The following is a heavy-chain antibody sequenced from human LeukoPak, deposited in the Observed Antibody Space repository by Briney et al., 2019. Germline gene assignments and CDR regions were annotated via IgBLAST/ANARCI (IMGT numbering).Heavy chain of an antibody. CDR1: GYSFTSYW. CDR3: ARRKARDGRIPFDY. J-gene: IGHJ4*02. CDR2: IYPGDSDT. D-gene: IGHD5-24*01. V-gene: IGHV5-51*01. Sequence: GESMKISCKGSGYSFTSYWIGWVRQMPGKGLEWMGIIYPGDSDTRYSPSFQGQVTISADKSISTAYLQWSSPKASDTAMYYCARRKARDGRIPFDYWGQGTLVTVSS.